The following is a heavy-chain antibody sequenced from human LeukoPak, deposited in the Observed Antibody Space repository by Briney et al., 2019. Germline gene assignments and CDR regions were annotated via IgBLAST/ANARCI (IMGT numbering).Heavy chain of an antibody. CDR3: ASRYCSSTSCSPVGYY. CDR1: GFTFSNYW. V-gene: IGHV3-7*01. Sequence: GGSLRLSCEGSGFTFSNYWMGWVRQAPGKGLQWVANIKTDGSEKYYVDSVKGRFTISRDNAKNSLYLQMNSLRAEDTAVYYCASRYCSSTSCSPVGYYWGQGTLVTVSS. D-gene: IGHD2-2*01. CDR2: IKTDGSEK. J-gene: IGHJ4*02.